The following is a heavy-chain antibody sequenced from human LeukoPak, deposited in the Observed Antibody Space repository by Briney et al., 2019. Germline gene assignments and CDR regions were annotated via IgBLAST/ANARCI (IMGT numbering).Heavy chain of an antibody. CDR1: GYTFTGYY. J-gene: IGHJ4*02. Sequence: ASVTVSCKASGYTFTGYYMHWVRQAPGQGLEWMGWINPNSGGTNYAQKFQGRVTMTRDTSISTAYMELSRLRSDDTAVYYCARDRITMVRGVRSPDYWGQGTLVTVSS. V-gene: IGHV1-2*02. CDR2: INPNSGGT. D-gene: IGHD3-10*01. CDR3: ARDRITMVRGVRSPDY.